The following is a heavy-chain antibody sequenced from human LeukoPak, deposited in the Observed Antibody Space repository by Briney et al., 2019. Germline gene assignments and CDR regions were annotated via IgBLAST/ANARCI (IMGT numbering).Heavy chain of an antibody. Sequence: GGSLRLSCAASGFTFSSYTMNWVRQAPGKGLEWVSGVSGSGGSTYYADSVKGRFTISRDNSKNTVYLQMNTLRAEDTAVYHCAKSMGGWYAFDIWGQGTMVTVSS. CDR1: GFTFSSYT. CDR3: AKSMGGWYAFDI. V-gene: IGHV3-23*01. CDR2: VSGSGGST. J-gene: IGHJ3*02. D-gene: IGHD2-15*01.